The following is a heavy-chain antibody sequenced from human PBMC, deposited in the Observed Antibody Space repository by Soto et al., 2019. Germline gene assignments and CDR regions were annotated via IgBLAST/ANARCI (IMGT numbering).Heavy chain of an antibody. CDR3: ARGLSGYGDYAFYFDY. V-gene: IGHV1-3*01. CDR2: INANSGDT. J-gene: IGHJ4*02. D-gene: IGHD4-17*01. CDR1: GYTFTSYA. Sequence: GASVKVSCKASGYTFTSYAMHWVRQAPGQRLEWMGWINANSGDTKYAQKFQGRVTITRDTSISTAYMELSSLRSDDTAVYYCARGLSGYGDYAFYFDYWGQGTLVTVSS.